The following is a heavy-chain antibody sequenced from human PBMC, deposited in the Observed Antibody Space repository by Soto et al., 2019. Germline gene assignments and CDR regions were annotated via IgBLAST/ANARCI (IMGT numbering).Heavy chain of an antibody. CDR1: GFTFSSYA. Sequence: TGGSLRLSCAASGFTFSSYAMSWVRQAPGKGLGWVSAISGSGGSTYYADSVKGRFTISRDNSKNTLYLQMNSLRAEDTAVYYCAKGPPSIYYYDSSGYYYGYFDYWGQGTLVTVSS. J-gene: IGHJ4*02. CDR2: ISGSGGST. D-gene: IGHD3-22*01. V-gene: IGHV3-23*01. CDR3: AKGPPSIYYYDSSGYYYGYFDY.